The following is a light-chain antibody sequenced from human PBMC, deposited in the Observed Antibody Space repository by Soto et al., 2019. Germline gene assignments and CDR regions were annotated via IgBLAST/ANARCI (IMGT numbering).Light chain of an antibody. V-gene: IGLV2-14*01. J-gene: IGLJ1*01. CDR2: DVS. CDR1: SSDVGGYNY. CDR3: CSYTSHNTYV. Sequence: QSVLTQPASVSGSPGKSITISCTGTSSDVGGYNYVSWYQQHPDKAPKLMIYDVSNRPSGVSNRFSGSKSGNTASLTISALQAEDETDYYCCSYTSHNTYVFGTGTKLTVL.